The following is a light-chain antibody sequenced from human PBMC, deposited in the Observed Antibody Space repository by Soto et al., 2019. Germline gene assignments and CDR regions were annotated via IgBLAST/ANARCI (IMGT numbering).Light chain of an antibody. J-gene: IGLJ2*01. Sequence: QSALTQPPSASGSPGQSVTISCTGASSDVGGYNSVSWYQHHPGKAPKLMIYAVSRRPSRVPDRFSGSKSCNTASLTVSGLQAEDAADYYCSSYSGSINVVFGGGTKLTVL. CDR3: SSYSGSINVV. CDR1: SSDVGGYNS. V-gene: IGLV2-8*01. CDR2: AVS.